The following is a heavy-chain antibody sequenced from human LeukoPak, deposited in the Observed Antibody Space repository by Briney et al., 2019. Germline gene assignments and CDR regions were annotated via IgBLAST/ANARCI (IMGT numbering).Heavy chain of an antibody. Sequence: SETLSLTCTVSGGSISSYYWSWIRQPPGKGLEWIGYIYYSGSTNYNPSLKSRVTISVDTSKNQFSLKLSSVTAADTAVYYCARGPPRWWFDPWGQGTLVTVSS. CDR1: GGSISSYY. J-gene: IGHJ5*02. CDR2: IYYSGST. V-gene: IGHV4-59*01. CDR3: ARGPPRWWFDP.